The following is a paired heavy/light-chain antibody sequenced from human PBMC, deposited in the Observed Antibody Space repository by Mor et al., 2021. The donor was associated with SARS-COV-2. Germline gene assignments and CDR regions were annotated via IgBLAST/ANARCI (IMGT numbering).Light chain of an antibody. CDR2: GVT. J-gene: IGLJ1*01. CDR3: SSLTSSVTYV. V-gene: IGLV2-14*03. Sequence: QSALTQPASVSGSPGQSITISCTGTNSDVGGYNHVAWYQQHPGQVPKLVIYGVTDRPSGISNRFSGSKSGNTASLTISGLQAEDEADYYCSSLTSSVTYVFGTGTKVTVL. CDR1: NSDVGGYNH.
Heavy chain of an antibody. CDR1: GYSFTDYY. J-gene: IGHJ3*02. Sequence: QVQVVQSGAEVKRPGASVQVSCTASGYSFTDYYIHWVRQAPGQGLEYIAWLNGHNGDTNTAQRFQGRLTVTRDPSIGTASMELSRLTPDDTALYYCARERGGVVRPNQAFDIWGQGTMVTVS. V-gene: IGHV1-2*02. CDR3: ARERGGVVRPNQAFDI. D-gene: IGHD3-16*01. CDR2: LNGHNGDT.